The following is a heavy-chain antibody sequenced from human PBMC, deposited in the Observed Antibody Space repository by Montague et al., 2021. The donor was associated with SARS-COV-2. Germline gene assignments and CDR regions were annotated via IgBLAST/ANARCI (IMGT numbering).Heavy chain of an antibody. CDR1: GGSITVSYC. CDR2: SCHTGST. D-gene: IGHD3-10*01. V-gene: IGHV4-4*02. CDR3: SRLGSSYGSGNYDGMDV. Sequence: SETLSLTCTVSGGSITVSYCCSWVRQSPGRGLEWCGESCHTGSTTYNPSLSSRVAISLDKSNRHFSLRMTSVTAADTAVYYCSRLGSSYGSGNYDGMDVWGQGTTVTVSS. J-gene: IGHJ6*02.